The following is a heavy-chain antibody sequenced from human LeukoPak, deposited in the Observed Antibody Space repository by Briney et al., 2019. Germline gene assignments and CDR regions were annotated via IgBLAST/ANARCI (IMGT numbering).Heavy chain of an antibody. CDR3: ARGPRTTIFGVIMTDFDS. CDR2: INHSGSP. CDR1: DGFFSGYY. Sequence: SETLSLTCAVYDGFFSGYYWSWIRQPPGKGLEWIGEINHSGSPNYSPSLKSRVTISVDTSKNQFSLKVRSVTAADTAVYYCARGPRTTIFGVIMTDFDSWGQGTLVTVSS. J-gene: IGHJ4*02. V-gene: IGHV4-34*01. D-gene: IGHD3-3*01.